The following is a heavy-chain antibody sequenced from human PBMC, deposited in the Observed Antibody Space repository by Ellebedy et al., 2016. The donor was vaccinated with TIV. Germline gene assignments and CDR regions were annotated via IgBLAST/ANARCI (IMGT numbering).Heavy chain of an antibody. Sequence: GESLKISXAASGFTFSSYAMSWVRQAPGKGLEWVSAISGSGGSTYYADSVKGRFTISRDNSKHTLYLQMNSLRAEDTAVYYCAKLKSLGTSSGWPLFDPWGQGTLVTVSS. J-gene: IGHJ5*02. V-gene: IGHV3-23*01. D-gene: IGHD6-19*01. CDR3: AKLKSLGTSSGWPLFDP. CDR1: GFTFSSYA. CDR2: ISGSGGST.